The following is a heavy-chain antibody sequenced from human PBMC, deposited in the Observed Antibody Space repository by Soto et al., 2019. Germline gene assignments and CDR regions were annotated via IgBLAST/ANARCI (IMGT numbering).Heavy chain of an antibody. CDR3: AKDRGGVLAPSYFDN. CDR1: GFTFTDYA. D-gene: IGHD2-8*01. J-gene: IGHJ4*02. CDR2: ISGSGGST. V-gene: IGHV3-23*01. Sequence: EVQLLESGGGFVQPGGSLRLSCAAAGFTFTDYAMTWVRQAPGKGLDWVSSISGSGGSTYYTDSVKGRFTISRDNSKNTLYLQMHSLRAEATAVYYCAKDRGGVLAPSYFDNWGQGTLVTVSS.